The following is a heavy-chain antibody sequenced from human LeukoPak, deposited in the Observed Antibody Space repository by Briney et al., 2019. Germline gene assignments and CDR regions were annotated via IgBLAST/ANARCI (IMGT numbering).Heavy chain of an antibody. J-gene: IGHJ5*02. CDR2: ISPYNGNT. CDR1: GYTFTNYG. CDR3: ARDPEGTYSGTYEGEWFDP. Sequence: ASVKVSCKASGYTFTNYGVSWVQQAPGQGLEWMGWISPYNGNTNFAQNFWGRVSMTTDTYTSTVYMELRSLTSDDTAVYYCARDPEGTYSGTYEGEWFDPWGQGTLVTVTS. D-gene: IGHD1-26*01. V-gene: IGHV1-18*01.